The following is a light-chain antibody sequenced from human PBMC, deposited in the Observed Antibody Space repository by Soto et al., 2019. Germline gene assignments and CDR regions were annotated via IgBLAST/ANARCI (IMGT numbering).Light chain of an antibody. V-gene: IGKV1-5*03. J-gene: IGKJ1*01. CDR1: QTIGSW. CDR2: KVS. Sequence: EIEMTQSPSTLSASVGDSVTITCRASQTIGSWVAWYQQQPGKGPKXLINKVSNLESGVPSRISGSGSGTEFTLTTSSLQPDDFATYYCLQFNTFPWTFGQGTKGDI. CDR3: LQFNTFPWT.